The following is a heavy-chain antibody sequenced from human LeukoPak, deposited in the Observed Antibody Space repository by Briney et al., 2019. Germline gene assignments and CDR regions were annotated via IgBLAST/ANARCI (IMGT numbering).Heavy chain of an antibody. CDR2: IRSKAYGGTT. J-gene: IGHJ3*02. CDR3: TSTYYDSSGYYYGAFDI. D-gene: IGHD3-22*01. Sequence: GRSLRLSCTASGFTFGDYAMRWVRQAPGKGREWVGFIRSKAYGGTTEYAASVKGRFTISRDDSRRIAYLQMNSLKTEDTAVYYCTSTYYDSSGYYYGAFDIWGQGTMVTVSS. CDR1: GFTFGDYA. V-gene: IGHV3-49*04.